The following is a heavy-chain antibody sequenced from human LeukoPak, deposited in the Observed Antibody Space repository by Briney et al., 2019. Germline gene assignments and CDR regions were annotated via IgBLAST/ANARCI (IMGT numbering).Heavy chain of an antibody. D-gene: IGHD2-15*01. J-gene: IGHJ4*02. Sequence: PGGPLRLSCAASGFTFSGYWMDWVRQTPGKGLEWVANIKPDGSEIYYVDSVKGRFTISRDNAKNSLYLQMNSLRAEDTAVYYCTRSLDYWGQGTLVTVSS. V-gene: IGHV3-7*02. CDR2: IKPDGSEI. CDR3: TRSLDY. CDR1: GFTFSGYW.